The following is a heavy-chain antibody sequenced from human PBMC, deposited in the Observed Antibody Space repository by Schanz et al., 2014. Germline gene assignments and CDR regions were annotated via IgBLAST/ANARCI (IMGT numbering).Heavy chain of an antibody. Sequence: QVQLQQWGAGLLKPSETLSLTCAFSGGSFSGYWWTWVRQSPGKGLEWIGEVNHGGYTNYNPSLKSRVTLSVHMSKRQFSLRLSSVTAADTAAYYCATWSGTRLFHNWGQGTLVTVSS. CDR3: ATWSGTRLFHN. J-gene: IGHJ4*02. CDR2: VNHGGYT. CDR1: GGSFSGYW. D-gene: IGHD1-7*01. V-gene: IGHV4-34*01.